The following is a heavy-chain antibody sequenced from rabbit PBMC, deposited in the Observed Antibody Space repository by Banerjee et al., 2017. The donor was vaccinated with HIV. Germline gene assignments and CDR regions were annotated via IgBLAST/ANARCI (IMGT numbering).Heavy chain of an antibody. V-gene: IGHV1S7*01. J-gene: IGHJ3*01. Sequence: QLVESGGGLVQPGGSLKLSCKASGFVFSTYYMSWVRQAPGKGLEWIGRHYAGSGSTDYASWVNGRFTISSDNAQNTVDLQMNSLTAADTATYFCARDLGTRRDLWGQGTLVTVS. D-gene: IGHD1-1*01. CDR3: ARDLGTRRDL. CDR1: GFVFSTYY. CDR2: HYAGSGST.